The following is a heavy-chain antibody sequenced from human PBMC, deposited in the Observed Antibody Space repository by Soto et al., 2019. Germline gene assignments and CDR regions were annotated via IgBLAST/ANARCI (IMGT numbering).Heavy chain of an antibody. D-gene: IGHD6-19*01. CDR3: AKDPRAYSSGWYPPYHFDY. Sequence: PGGSLRLSCAASGFTFNNYAMSWVRQAPGKGLEWVSAISGSGGSTYYADSVKGRFTVSRDNFRNTLYLQMSSLRAEDTALYYCAKDPRAYSSGWYPPYHFDYWGQGSLVTVSS. J-gene: IGHJ4*02. CDR2: ISGSGGST. CDR1: GFTFNNYA. V-gene: IGHV3-23*01.